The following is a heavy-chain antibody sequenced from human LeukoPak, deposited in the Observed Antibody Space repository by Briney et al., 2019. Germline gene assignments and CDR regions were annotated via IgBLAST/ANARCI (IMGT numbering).Heavy chain of an antibody. CDR2: IKQEGSEK. CDR1: GFTFSSYW. Sequence: GGFLRLSCAASGFTFSSYWMSWVRQAPGKGLEWVANIKQEGSEKYYVDSVKGRFTISRDNAKNSLYLQMNSLRAEDTAVYYCAREQYYYDSSGYYYAFDYWGQGTLVTVSS. V-gene: IGHV3-7*01. J-gene: IGHJ4*02. D-gene: IGHD3-22*01. CDR3: AREQYYYDSSGYYYAFDY.